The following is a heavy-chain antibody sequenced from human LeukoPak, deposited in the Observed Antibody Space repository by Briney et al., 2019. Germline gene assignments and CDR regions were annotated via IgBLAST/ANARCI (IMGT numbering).Heavy chain of an antibody. Sequence: ASETLSLTCTVSGGSISSSSYYWGWIRQPPGKGLEWIGSIYYSGSTYYNPSLKSRVTISVDTSKNQFSLKLSSVTAADTAVYYCASPQGPAAKGPVYYFDYWGQGTLVTVSS. CDR3: ASPQGPAAKGPVYYFDY. CDR1: GGSISSSSYY. V-gene: IGHV4-39*01. J-gene: IGHJ4*02. D-gene: IGHD2-15*01. CDR2: IYYSGST.